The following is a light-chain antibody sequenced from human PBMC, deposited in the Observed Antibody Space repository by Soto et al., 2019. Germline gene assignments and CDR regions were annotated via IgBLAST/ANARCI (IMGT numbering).Light chain of an antibody. V-gene: IGKV3D-20*02. J-gene: IGKJ5*01. CDR1: QSVSSSY. CDR2: GAS. CDR3: QQRSNWPIT. Sequence: PGARVTLSCRASQSVSSSYLTWYQQKPGQAPRLLIYGASTRATGIPARFSGSGSGTDFTLTISSLQPEDVAVHCCQQRSNWPITFGQGTRLEIK.